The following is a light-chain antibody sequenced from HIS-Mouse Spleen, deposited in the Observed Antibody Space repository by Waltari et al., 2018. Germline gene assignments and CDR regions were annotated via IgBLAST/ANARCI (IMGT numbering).Light chain of an antibody. CDR3: QSYDSSLSGWV. V-gene: IGLV1-40*01. CDR1: SPNIGAGYD. Sequence: QSVLTQPPSVSGAPGQRVTISCTGSSPNIGAGYDVHWYQQLPGTAPKRLIYGNSNRPSGVPDRFSGSKSGTSASLAITGLQAEDEADYYCQSYDSSLSGWVFGGGTKLTVL. J-gene: IGLJ3*02. CDR2: GNS.